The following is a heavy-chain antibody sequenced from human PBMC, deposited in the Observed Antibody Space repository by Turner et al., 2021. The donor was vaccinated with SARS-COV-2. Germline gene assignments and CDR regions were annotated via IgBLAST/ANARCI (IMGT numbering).Heavy chain of an antibody. D-gene: IGHD1-1*01. CDR2: IDCDDDK. J-gene: IGHJ4*02. Sequence: QVAVRESGPALEKPTQTLPVTCTFSGFSLSTSGICVSRIRQPPGKALEWLARIDCDDDKYYSTSLKTRLTISKDTSKNQVVLTMTNMDPVATATYYCARIPPSLAMDFWGQGTLVTVSS. CDR3: ARIPPSLAMDF. CDR1: GFSLSTSGIC. V-gene: IGHV2-70*13.